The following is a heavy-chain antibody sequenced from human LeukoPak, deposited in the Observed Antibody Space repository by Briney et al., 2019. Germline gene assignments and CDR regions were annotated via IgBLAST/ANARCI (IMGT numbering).Heavy chain of an antibody. V-gene: IGHV4-39*07. J-gene: IGHJ5*02. CDR3: ARKAKYYYDSSGFNWFDP. Sequence: SETLSLTCTVSGGSISSSSYYWGWIRQPPGKGLEWVGSIYYSGSTYYNPSLKSRVTISVDTSKNQFSLKLSSVTAADTAVYYCARKAKYYYDSSGFNWFDPWGQGTLVTVSS. D-gene: IGHD3-22*01. CDR1: GGSISSSSYY. CDR2: IYYSGST.